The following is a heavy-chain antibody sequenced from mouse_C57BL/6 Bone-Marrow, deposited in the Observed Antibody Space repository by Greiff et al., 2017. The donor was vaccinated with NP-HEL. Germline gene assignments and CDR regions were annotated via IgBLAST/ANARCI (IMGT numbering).Heavy chain of an antibody. V-gene: IGHV1-52*01. CDR2: IDPSDSET. CDR1: GYTFTSYW. D-gene: IGHD4-1*01. Sequence: QVQLQQPGAELVRPGSSVKLSCKASGYTFTSYWMHWVKQRPIQGLEWIGNIDPSDSETHYNQKFKDKATLTVDKSSSTAYMQLSSLTSEDSAVCYCARVGTGYFDYWGQGTTLTVSS. CDR3: ARVGTGYFDY. J-gene: IGHJ2*01.